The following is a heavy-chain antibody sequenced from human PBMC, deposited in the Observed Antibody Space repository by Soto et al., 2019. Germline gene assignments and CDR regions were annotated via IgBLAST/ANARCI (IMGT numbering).Heavy chain of an antibody. D-gene: IGHD1-7*01. CDR3: ASLRHGNSWGPGDY. CDR1: GYSFTSYW. Sequence: GESLKISCNGSGYSFTSYWIGWVLHMPGKGLEWMGIIYPGDSDTRYSPSFQGQVTISADKSISTAYLQWSSLKASDTAMYYCASLRHGNSWGPGDYWGQGTLVTVSS. V-gene: IGHV5-51*01. CDR2: IYPGDSDT. J-gene: IGHJ4*02.